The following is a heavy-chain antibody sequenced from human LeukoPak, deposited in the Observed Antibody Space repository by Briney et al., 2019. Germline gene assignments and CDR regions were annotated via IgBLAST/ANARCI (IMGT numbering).Heavy chain of an antibody. CDR3: ARSRAYYDFWSGSWGYYYMDV. CDR1: GGSFSGYY. Sequence: SETLSLTCAVYGGSFSGYYWSWIRQPPGKGLEWIGEINHSGSTNYNPSLKSRVTTSVDTSKNQFSLKLSSVTAADTAMYYCARSRAYYDFWSGSWGYYYMDVWGKGTTVTVSS. CDR2: INHSGST. D-gene: IGHD3-3*01. V-gene: IGHV4-34*01. J-gene: IGHJ6*03.